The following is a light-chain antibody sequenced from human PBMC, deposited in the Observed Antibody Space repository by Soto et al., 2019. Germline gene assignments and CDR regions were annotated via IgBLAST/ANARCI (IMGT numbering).Light chain of an antibody. CDR3: CSYAGSSTLV. J-gene: IGLJ3*02. CDR1: SSDVGSYNL. CDR2: EVT. Sequence: QSVLTQPASVSGSPGQSITISCTGTSSDVGSYNLVSWYQQHPGKAPKVMIYEVTKRPSGVSDHFSGSKSGNTAPLTISGLQAEDEADYYCCSYAGSSTLVFGGRTKHTVL. V-gene: IGLV2-23*02.